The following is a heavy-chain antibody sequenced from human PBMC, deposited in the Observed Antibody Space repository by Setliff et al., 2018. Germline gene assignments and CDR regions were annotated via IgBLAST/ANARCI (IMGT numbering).Heavy chain of an antibody. CDR1: GGSITSYY. V-gene: IGHV4-59*01. Sequence: PSETLSLTCTVSGGSITSYYWSWIRQPPGKGLEWIGYIYYSGSTNYNPSLKSRVTISADTSKNQFSLKLSSVTAADTAVYYCARGLVDERTAYPYAEYFQYWGDGTLVTVSS. D-gene: IGHD3-16*01. J-gene: IGHJ4*01. CDR2: IYYSGST. CDR3: ARGLVDERTAYPYAEYFQY.